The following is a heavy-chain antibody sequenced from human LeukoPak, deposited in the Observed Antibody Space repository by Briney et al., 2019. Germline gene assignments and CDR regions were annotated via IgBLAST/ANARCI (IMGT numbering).Heavy chain of an antibody. CDR2: INYNSCTI. V-gene: IGHV3-9*01. Sequence: GRSLRLSCAASGFNFVDYAMYCVGQVPWKGREGVSGINYNSCTILYADSLKGRFTISRDNARNSLFVQMNSLRPEDRALYYCAKDMTYEFGEFLYPNLLDPWGQGTTVNVSS. CDR3: AKDMTYEFGEFLYPNLLDP. J-gene: IGHJ3*01. CDR1: GFNFVDYA. D-gene: IGHD3-10*01.